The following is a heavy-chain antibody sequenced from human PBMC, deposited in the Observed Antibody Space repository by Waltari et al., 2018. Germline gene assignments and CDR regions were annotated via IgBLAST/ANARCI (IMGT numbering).Heavy chain of an antibody. Sequence: EVKLVESGGGLVQPGGSLILSCAASGFTFSDNWIHWVRQAPGKGLVLGSRMNSDATIKDYADSVKGRFTISRKNAENTLYLQMNSLRIEDTAIYYCVRGSSGWYGTDFWGQGTLVTVSS. CDR1: GFTFSDNW. CDR3: VRGSSGWYGTDF. CDR2: MNSDATIK. J-gene: IGHJ4*02. V-gene: IGHV3-74*01. D-gene: IGHD6-19*01.